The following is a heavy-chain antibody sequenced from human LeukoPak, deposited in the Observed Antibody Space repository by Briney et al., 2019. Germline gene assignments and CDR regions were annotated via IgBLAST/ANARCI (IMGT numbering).Heavy chain of an antibody. CDR1: GGSISSYY. Sequence: SETLSLTCTVSGGSISSYYWSWIRQPPGKGLEWIGYIYYSGSTNYNPSLKSRVTISVDTSKNQFSLKLSSVTAADTAVYYCARDTKTGYSDLWGRGTLVAVSS. V-gene: IGHV4-59*01. D-gene: IGHD3-3*01. CDR2: IYYSGST. CDR3: ARDTKTGYSDL. J-gene: IGHJ2*01.